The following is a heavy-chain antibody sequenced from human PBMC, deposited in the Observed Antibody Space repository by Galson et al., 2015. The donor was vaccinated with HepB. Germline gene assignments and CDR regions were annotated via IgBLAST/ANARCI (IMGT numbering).Heavy chain of an antibody. D-gene: IGHD3-16*02. J-gene: IGHJ2*01. Sequence: SVKVSCKASGGTFSSYAISWVRQAPGQGLEWMGGIIPIFGTANYAQKFQGRVTITADESTSTAYMELSSLRSEDTAVYYCARDRLYYWYFELWGRGTLVTVSS. CDR3: ARDRLYYWYFEL. CDR2: IIPIFGTA. CDR1: GGTFSSYA. V-gene: IGHV1-69*13.